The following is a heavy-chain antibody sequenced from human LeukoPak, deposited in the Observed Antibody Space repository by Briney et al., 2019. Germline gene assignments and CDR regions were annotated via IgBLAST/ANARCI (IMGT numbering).Heavy chain of an antibody. D-gene: IGHD6-19*01. CDR1: GGSFSGYY. CDR3: ATSRTGGIAVAG. J-gene: IGHJ4*02. CDR2: INHGGST. Sequence: KASETLSLTCAVYGGSFSGYYWSWIRQPPGKGLEWIGEINHGGSTNYNPSLKSRVTISVDTSKNQFSLKLSSVTAADTAVYYCATSRTGGIAVAGWGQGTLVTVSS. V-gene: IGHV4-34*01.